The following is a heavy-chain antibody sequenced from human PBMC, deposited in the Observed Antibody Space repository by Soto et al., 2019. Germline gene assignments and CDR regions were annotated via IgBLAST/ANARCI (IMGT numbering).Heavy chain of an antibody. CDR3: ARAHYGDYGYGMDV. Sequence: QLQLQESGSGLVKPSQTLSLTCAVSGGSISSGGYSWSWIRQPPGKGLEWIGYTYNSGSTYYKPSLKSRVTISVDRSKNQSSLKLSSVTAADTAVYYCARAHYGDYGYGMDVWGQGTTVTVSS. CDR1: GGSISSGGYS. V-gene: IGHV4-30-2*01. D-gene: IGHD4-17*01. CDR2: TYNSGST. J-gene: IGHJ6*02.